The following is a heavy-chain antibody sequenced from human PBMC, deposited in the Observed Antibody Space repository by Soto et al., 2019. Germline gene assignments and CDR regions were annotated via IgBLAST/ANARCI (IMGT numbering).Heavy chain of an antibody. CDR3: ARLLDYGDYVRYFDY. D-gene: IGHD4-17*01. J-gene: IGHJ4*02. CDR1: GGSISSYY. V-gene: IGHV4-59*08. Sequence: PSETLSLTCTVSGGSISSYYWSWIRQPPGKGLEWIGYIYYSGSTNYNPSLKSRVTISVDTSKNQFSLKLSSVTAADTAVYYCARLLDYGDYVRYFDYWGQGTLVTVSS. CDR2: IYYSGST.